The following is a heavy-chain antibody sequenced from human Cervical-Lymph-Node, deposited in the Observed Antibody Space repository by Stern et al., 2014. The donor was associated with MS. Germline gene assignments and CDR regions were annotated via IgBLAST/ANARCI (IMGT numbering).Heavy chain of an antibody. CDR1: GYTFTRNY. CDR2: MNPSGGST. J-gene: IGHJ6*02. Sequence: QLVQSGAEVKKPGASVKGSCKASGYTFTRNYMHWVRQAPGQGLEWMGIMNPSGGSTSYAQKFQGRVTMTRDTSTSTVYMELRSLRSEDTAVYYCAREVAGHRLGMMDVWGQGTTVTVSS. D-gene: IGHD6-19*01. V-gene: IGHV1-46*01. CDR3: AREVAGHRLGMMDV.